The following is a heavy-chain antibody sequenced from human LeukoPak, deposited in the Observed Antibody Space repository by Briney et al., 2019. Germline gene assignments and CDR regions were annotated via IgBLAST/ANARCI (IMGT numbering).Heavy chain of an antibody. J-gene: IGHJ4*02. CDR1: GFTFTSYG. D-gene: IGHD4/OR15-4a*01. V-gene: IGHV3-30*03. Sequence: GGSLRLSCAASGFTFTSYGMHWVRQAPGKGLEWVTLISHDGSNKYYADSVKGRFTISRDNSKNTLYLQMNSLRAEDTAVYYCARRAGAYSYPYDYWGQGTLVTVSS. CDR3: ARRAGAYSYPYDY. CDR2: ISHDGSNK.